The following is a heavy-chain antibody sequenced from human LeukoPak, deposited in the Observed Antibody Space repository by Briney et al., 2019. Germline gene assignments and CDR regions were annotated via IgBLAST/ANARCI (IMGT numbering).Heavy chain of an antibody. J-gene: IGHJ4*02. V-gene: IGHV3-30-3*01. Sequence: GGSLRLSCAASGFTFSSHAMHWVRQAPGKGLEWVAVISYDGSNKYYADSVKGRFTISRDNSKNTLYLQMNNLRAEDTAVYYCARDLDRDGSTHFDYWGQGTLVTVSS. CDR3: ARDLDRDGSTHFDY. D-gene: IGHD1-1*01. CDR2: ISYDGSNK. CDR1: GFTFSSHA.